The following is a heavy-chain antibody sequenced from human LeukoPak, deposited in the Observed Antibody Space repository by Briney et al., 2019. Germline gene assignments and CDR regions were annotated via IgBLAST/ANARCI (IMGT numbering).Heavy chain of an antibody. CDR1: GGTFSSYA. D-gene: IGHD2/OR15-2a*01. CDR3: ARSRDSNTQSDY. J-gene: IGHJ4*02. CDR2: IIPIFGTA. Sequence: SVKVSCKASGGTFSSYAISWVRQAPGQGFEWMGGIIPIFGTANYAQKFQGRVTITADESTSTAYMELSSLRSEDTAVYYCARSRDSNTQSDYWGQGTLVTVSS. V-gene: IGHV1-69*01.